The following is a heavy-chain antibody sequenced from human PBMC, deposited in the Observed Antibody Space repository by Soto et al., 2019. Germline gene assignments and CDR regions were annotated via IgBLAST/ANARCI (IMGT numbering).Heavy chain of an antibody. J-gene: IGHJ6*02. V-gene: IGHV3-30*18. CDR3: AKDASTYYDFWSGYGGNYYYGMDV. D-gene: IGHD3-3*01. CDR2: ISYDGSNK. CDR1: GFTSSSYG. Sequence: GGSLRLSCAASGFTSSSYGMHWVRQAPGKGLEWVAVISYDGSNKYYADSVKGRFTISRDNSKNTLYLQMNSLRAEDTAVYYCAKDASTYYDFWSGYGGNYYYGMDVWGQGTTVTVSS.